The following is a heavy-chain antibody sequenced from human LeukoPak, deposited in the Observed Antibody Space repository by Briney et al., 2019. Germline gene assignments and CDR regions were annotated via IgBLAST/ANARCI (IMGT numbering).Heavy chain of an antibody. CDR2: ISSSGSTI. Sequence: GGSLRLSCAASGFTFSSYEMNWVRQAPGKGLEWVSYISSSGSTIYYADSVKGRFTISRDNAKNSLYLQMNSLRAEDTAVYYCASGYSYGPVGYWGQGTLVTVSS. D-gene: IGHD5-18*01. V-gene: IGHV3-48*03. CDR3: ASGYSYGPVGY. CDR1: GFTFSSYE. J-gene: IGHJ4*02.